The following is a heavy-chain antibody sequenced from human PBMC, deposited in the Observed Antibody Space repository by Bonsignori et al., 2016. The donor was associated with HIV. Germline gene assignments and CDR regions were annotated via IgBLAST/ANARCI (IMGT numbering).Heavy chain of an antibody. CDR3: AREVTVTKAVNY. Sequence: WIRQPPGKGLEWVANIKQDGNEKYYVDSVKGRFTISRDNAKNSLYLQMNSLRAEDTAVYYCAREVTVTKAVNYWGQGTLVTVSS. J-gene: IGHJ4*02. D-gene: IGHD4-17*01. CDR2: IKQDGNEK. V-gene: IGHV3-7*01.